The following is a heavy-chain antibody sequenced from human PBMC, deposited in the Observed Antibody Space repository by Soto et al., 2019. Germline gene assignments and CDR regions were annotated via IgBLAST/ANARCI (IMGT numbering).Heavy chain of an antibody. D-gene: IGHD2-8*02. CDR1: GFTFSAYS. V-gene: IGHV3-21*04. Sequence: GGSLRLSCVASGFTFSAYSMNWVRQAPGKGLEWLSYISGDRAYIYYADSVRGRFTISRDRSKNTVYLQMNSLTAGDTAVYYCAKATATGGGAFDICGQGTMVTVS. CDR2: ISGDRAYI. CDR3: AKATATGGGAFDI. J-gene: IGHJ3*02.